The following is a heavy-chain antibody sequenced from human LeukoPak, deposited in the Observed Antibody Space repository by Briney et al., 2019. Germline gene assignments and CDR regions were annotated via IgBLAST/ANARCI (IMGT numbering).Heavy chain of an antibody. J-gene: IGHJ4*02. CDR3: AKDLTIFGVVLIVLEDDY. Sequence: PGGSLRLSCAASGFTFSSYAMSWVCQAPGKGLGWVSTLSGSSGSTYYADSVKGRFTISRDNSKNTLYLQMNSLRAEDTAVYYCAKDLTIFGVVLIVLEDDYWGQGTLVTVSS. V-gene: IGHV3-23*01. D-gene: IGHD3-3*01. CDR1: GFTFSSYA. CDR2: LSGSSGST.